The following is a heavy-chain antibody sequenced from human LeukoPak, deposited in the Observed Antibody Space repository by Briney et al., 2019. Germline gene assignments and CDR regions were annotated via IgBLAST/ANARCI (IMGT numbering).Heavy chain of an antibody. D-gene: IGHD4/OR15-4a*01. CDR2: IYYSGST. Sequence: SETLSLTRTVSGGSISSYYWSWIRQPPGKGLEWIGYIYYSGSTNYNPSLKSRVTISVDTSKNQFSLKLSSVTAADTAVYYCARGRSSANYYFDYWGQGTLVTVSS. J-gene: IGHJ4*02. CDR3: ARGRSSANYYFDY. CDR1: GGSISSYY. V-gene: IGHV4-59*01.